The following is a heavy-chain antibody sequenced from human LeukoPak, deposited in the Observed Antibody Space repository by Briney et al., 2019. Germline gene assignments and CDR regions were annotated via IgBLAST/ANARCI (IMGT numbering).Heavy chain of an antibody. Sequence: GWSLRLSCPASGFTFSSYGMHWVRQAPGKGLEWVAFIRYDGSNKYYADSVKGRFTISRDNSKNTLYLQINSLRAEDTAVYYCAKKERSDAFDPWGQGTLVTVSS. CDR3: AKKERSDAFDP. CDR1: GFTFSSYG. CDR2: IRYDGSNK. V-gene: IGHV3-30*02. J-gene: IGHJ5*02.